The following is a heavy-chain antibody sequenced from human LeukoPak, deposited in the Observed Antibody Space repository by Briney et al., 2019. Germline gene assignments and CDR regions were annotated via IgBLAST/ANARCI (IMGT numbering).Heavy chain of an antibody. J-gene: IGHJ4*02. V-gene: IGHV3-30*19. D-gene: IGHD6-13*01. CDR2: ISYDGSNK. CDR3: ARDRRPGGGFIAAAYPDY. CDR1: GFTFSSYG. Sequence: PGRSLRLSCAASGFTFSSYGMHWVRQAPGKGLEWVAVISYDGSNKYYADSVKGRFTISRDNSKNTLYLQMNSLRAEDTAVYYCARDRRPGGGFIAAAYPDYWGQGTLVTVSS.